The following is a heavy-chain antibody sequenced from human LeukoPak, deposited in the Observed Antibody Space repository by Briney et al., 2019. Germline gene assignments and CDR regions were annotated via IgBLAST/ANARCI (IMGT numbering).Heavy chain of an antibody. CDR1: GFTFSSYS. Sequence: GGSLRLYCAASGFTFSSYSMNWVRQAPGEGLEWVSSISSSSSYIYYADSVKGRFTISRDNAKNSLYLQMNSLRAEDTAVYYCARGSSGYSSGWRYYWGQGTLVTVSS. D-gene: IGHD6-19*01. CDR3: ARGSSGYSSGWRYY. J-gene: IGHJ4*02. V-gene: IGHV3-21*01. CDR2: ISSSSSYI.